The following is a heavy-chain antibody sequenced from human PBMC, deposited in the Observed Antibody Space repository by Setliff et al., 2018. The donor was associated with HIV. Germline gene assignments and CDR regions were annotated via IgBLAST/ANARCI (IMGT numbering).Heavy chain of an antibody. CDR1: GYTFTSYY. CDR3: ARVRDCSGGIAARPRDRDACDI. D-gene: IGHD6-6*01. Sequence: ASVKVSCKASGYTFTSYYIHWVRQAPGRGLEWMGVIHPSGGSTSYAQSFQDRVTMTRDTSTSTVSMELSSLRSEDTAVYYCARVRDCSGGIAARPRDRDACDIWGQGTMVTVSS. V-gene: IGHV1-46*01. J-gene: IGHJ3*02. CDR2: IHPSGGST.